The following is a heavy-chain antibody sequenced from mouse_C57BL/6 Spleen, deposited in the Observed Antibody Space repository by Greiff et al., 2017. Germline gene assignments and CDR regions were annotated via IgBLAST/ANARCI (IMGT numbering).Heavy chain of an antibody. D-gene: IGHD2-4*01. V-gene: IGHV5-17*01. CDR2: ISSGSSAI. CDR1: GFTFSDYG. CDR3: ARAYYDYDVAMDY. Sequence: EVKVVESGGGLVKPGGSLKLSCAASGFTFSDYGMHWVRQAPEKGLEWVADISSGSSAIYYADTVKGRFPISRANAKNTLFLQMTRLRSEDTAMYYCARAYYDYDVAMDYWGKGTSVTVSS. J-gene: IGHJ4*01.